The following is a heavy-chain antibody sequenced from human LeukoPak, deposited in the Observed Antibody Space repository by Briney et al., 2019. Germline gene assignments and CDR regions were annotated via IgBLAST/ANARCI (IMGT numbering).Heavy chain of an antibody. J-gene: IGHJ6*03. Sequence: SETLSLTCAVYGGSFSGYYWSWIRQPPGKGLEWIGEINHSGSTNYNPSLKSRVTISVDTSKNQFSLKLSSVTAADTAVYYCARALPSRQWLVRGAYYMDVWGKGTTVTVSS. CDR3: ARALPSRQWLVRGAYYMDV. CDR1: GGSFSGYY. CDR2: INHSGST. D-gene: IGHD6-19*01. V-gene: IGHV4-34*01.